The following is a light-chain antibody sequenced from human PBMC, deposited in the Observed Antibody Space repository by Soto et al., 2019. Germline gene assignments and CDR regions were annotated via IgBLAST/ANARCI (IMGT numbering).Light chain of an antibody. CDR1: SSDVGGYNY. J-gene: IGLJ1*01. CDR2: EVS. CDR3: SSYTSGSTLYV. Sequence: QSALTQPASVSGSPGQSITISCTGTSSDVGGYNYVSWYQQHPGKAPKPMIYEVSNRPSGVSNRFSGSKSGNTASLTITGLQAEDDADYYCSSYTSGSTLYVFGTGTKLTVL. V-gene: IGLV2-14*01.